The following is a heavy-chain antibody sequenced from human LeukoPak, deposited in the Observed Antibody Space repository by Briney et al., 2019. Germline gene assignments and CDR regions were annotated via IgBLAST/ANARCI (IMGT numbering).Heavy chain of an antibody. V-gene: IGHV4-39*02. CDR3: AKELRYFDWLLDHYYYYYMDV. CDR1: GGSISSSSYY. CDR2: IYYSGST. Sequence: SETLSLTCTVSGGSISSSSYYWGWIRQPPGKGLEWIGSIYYSGSTYYNPSLKSRVTISVDTSKNQFSLKLSSVTAADTAVYYCAKELRYFDWLLDHYYYYYMDVWGKGTTVTISS. J-gene: IGHJ6*03. D-gene: IGHD3-9*01.